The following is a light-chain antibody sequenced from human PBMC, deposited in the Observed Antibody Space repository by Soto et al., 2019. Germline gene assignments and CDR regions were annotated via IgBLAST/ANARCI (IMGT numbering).Light chain of an antibody. Sequence: EIVMTQSPATLSVSPGERATLSCRASQSVSSNLAWYQQKPGQAPWLLIYGASTRATAFPARFSGSGSGTEFTLTISSLQSEDFAVYYCQQYNNWPPTFGQGTKVEIK. CDR2: GAS. J-gene: IGKJ1*01. CDR3: QQYNNWPPT. CDR1: QSVSSN. V-gene: IGKV3-15*01.